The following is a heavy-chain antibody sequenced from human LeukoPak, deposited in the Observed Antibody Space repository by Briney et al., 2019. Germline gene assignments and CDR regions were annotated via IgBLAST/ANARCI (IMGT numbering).Heavy chain of an antibody. J-gene: IGHJ4*02. D-gene: IGHD3-10*01. V-gene: IGHV3-48*03. Sequence: GGSLRISCAASGFTFSSYEMNWVRQAPGKGLEWVSYISSSGSTIYYADSVKGRFTISRDNAKNSLYLQMNSLRAEDTAVYYCARDLPYGSGSYTGDYWGQGTLVIVFS. CDR1: GFTFSSYE. CDR3: ARDLPYGSGSYTGDY. CDR2: ISSSGSTI.